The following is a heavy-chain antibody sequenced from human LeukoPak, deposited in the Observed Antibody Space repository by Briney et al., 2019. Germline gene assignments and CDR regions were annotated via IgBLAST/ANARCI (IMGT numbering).Heavy chain of an antibody. CDR2: ISGSGGST. Sequence: GGSLRLSCAASGFTFSSYAMSWVRQAPGKGLEWVSAISGSGGSTDYADSVKGRFTISRDNSKNTPYLQMNSLRAQDTAVYYCAKAVQGSPRDMVTYFEYWGEGTVLRV. CDR3: AKAVQGSPRDMVTYFEY. CDR1: GFTFSSYA. D-gene: IGHD2-15*01. V-gene: IGHV3-23*01. J-gene: IGHJ4*02.